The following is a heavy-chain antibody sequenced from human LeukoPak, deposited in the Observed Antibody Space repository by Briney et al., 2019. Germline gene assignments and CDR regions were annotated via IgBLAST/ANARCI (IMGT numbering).Heavy chain of an antibody. V-gene: IGHV4-4*09. Sequence: SETLSLTCTVSGGSISSYYWSWIRQPPGKGLEWIGYIYTSGSTNDNPSLKSRFTISVDTSKNQFSLKLSSVTAADTAVYYCARHVRGDIVVVPAANDAFDIWGQGTMVTVSS. CDR2: IYTSGST. CDR3: ARHVRGDIVVVPAANDAFDI. CDR1: GGSISSYY. J-gene: IGHJ3*02. D-gene: IGHD2-2*01.